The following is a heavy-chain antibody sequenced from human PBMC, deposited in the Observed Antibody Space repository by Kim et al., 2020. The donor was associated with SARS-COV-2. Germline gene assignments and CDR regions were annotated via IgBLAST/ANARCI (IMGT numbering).Heavy chain of an antibody. CDR2: IIPIFGTA. Sequence: SVKVSCKASGGTFSSYAISWVRQAPGQGLEWMGGIIPIFGTANYAQKFQGRVTITADKSTSTAYMELSSLRSEDTAMYYCARETSSGYDSFDYWGQGTLVTVSS. D-gene: IGHD5-12*01. CDR3: ARETSSGYDSFDY. V-gene: IGHV1-69*06. CDR1: GGTFSSYA. J-gene: IGHJ4*02.